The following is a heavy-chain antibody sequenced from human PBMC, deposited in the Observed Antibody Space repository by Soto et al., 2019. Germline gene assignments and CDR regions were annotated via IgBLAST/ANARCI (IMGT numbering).Heavy chain of an antibody. Sequence: ASVKVSCKASNYTFTSYGISWVRQAPGQGLEWMVRISAYNGNTIYAQKFQDRVTMTTDTSTNTAYMELRSLRSDDTAMYYCARTGENYYYFDYWGQGTPVTVSS. CDR3: ARTGENYYYFDY. D-gene: IGHD1-7*01. J-gene: IGHJ4*02. V-gene: IGHV1-18*01. CDR2: ISAYNGNT. CDR1: NYTFTSYG.